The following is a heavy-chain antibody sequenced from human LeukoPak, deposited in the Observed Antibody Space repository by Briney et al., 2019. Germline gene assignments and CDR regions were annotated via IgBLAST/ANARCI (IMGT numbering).Heavy chain of an antibody. CDR1: GFTFSSYW. J-gene: IGHJ4*02. CDR3: ARAGGYSSGWYPYYFDY. V-gene: IGHV3-33*08. D-gene: IGHD6-19*01. Sequence: GGSLRLSCAASGFTFSSYWMSWVRQAPGKGLEWVAVIWYDGSNKYYADSVKGRFTISRDNSKNTLYLQMNSLRAEDTAVYYCARAGGYSSGWYPYYFDYWGQGTLVTVSS. CDR2: IWYDGSNK.